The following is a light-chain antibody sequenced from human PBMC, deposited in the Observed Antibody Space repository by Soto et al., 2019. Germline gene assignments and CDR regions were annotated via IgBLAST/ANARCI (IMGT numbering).Light chain of an antibody. J-gene: IGKJ1*01. CDR3: QQSYSTPWT. CDR1: QSISSY. V-gene: IGKV1-39*01. Sequence: DIQMTQSPSSLSASVGDRVTITFRASQSISSYLNCYQQKPGKAPKLLIYAASSLHSGVPSRFSGSGSGTDFTLTISSLQPEDFATYYCQQSYSTPWTFGQGTKVDIK. CDR2: AAS.